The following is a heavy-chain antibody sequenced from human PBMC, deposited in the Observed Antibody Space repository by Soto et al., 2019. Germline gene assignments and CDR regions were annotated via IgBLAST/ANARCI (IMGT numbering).Heavy chain of an antibody. Sequence: QVQLQESGPGLVKASQTLSLICNVSGESISSGGYYWSWIRHHPGKGLEWIGYIYDSESAYYNPSFKRRVTXXMXSSKNHFAMKLSPVTAADTAVYYCARASSSSSAADYWGQGTLVPVSS. CDR3: ARASSSSSAADY. J-gene: IGHJ4*02. CDR2: IYDSESA. CDR1: GESISSGGYY. D-gene: IGHD6-6*01. V-gene: IGHV4-31*03.